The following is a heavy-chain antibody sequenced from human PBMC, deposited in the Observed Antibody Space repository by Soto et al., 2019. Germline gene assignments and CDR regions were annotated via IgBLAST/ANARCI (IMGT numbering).Heavy chain of an antibody. CDR1: GFTVSSNY. J-gene: IGHJ6*02. CDR3: AKNYGDYYGMGV. Sequence: PGGSLRLSCTASGFTVSSNYMSWVRQAPGKGLEWVSIIYSAGSTYYADSVKGRFTISRDNSKNTLYLQMNSLRAEDTAVYYCAKNYGDYYGMGVWGQGTTVTVSS. CDR2: IYSAGST. V-gene: IGHV3-53*01. D-gene: IGHD4-17*01.